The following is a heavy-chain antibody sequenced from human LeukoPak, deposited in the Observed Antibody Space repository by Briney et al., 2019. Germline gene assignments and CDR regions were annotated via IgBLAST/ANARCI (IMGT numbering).Heavy chain of an antibody. V-gene: IGHV3-23*01. D-gene: IGHD3/OR15-3a*01. Sequence: GGSLRLSCAASGFTFSSYAMSWVRQAPGKGLEWVSGISDSGGSTYNADSAKGRFTISRDNSKNTLYLQMNSLRAEDTAVYYCTAGTGRSDFDYWGQGTLVTVSS. J-gene: IGHJ4*02. CDR1: GFTFSSYA. CDR3: TAGTGRSDFDY. CDR2: ISDSGGST.